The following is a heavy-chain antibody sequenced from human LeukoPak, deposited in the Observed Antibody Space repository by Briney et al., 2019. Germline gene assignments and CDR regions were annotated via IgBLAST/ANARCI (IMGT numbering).Heavy chain of an antibody. CDR1: GYSIRSSYY. V-gene: IGHV4-38-2*02. CDR2: INHSGNT. Sequence: SETLSLTCTVSGYSIRSSYYWGWIRQPPGKGLEWIGSINHSGNTYYNPSLKGRVTISVDTSKNQFSLRLSSVTAADTAVYYCASFLAAAHIDYWGQGTLVTVSS. J-gene: IGHJ4*02. D-gene: IGHD6-13*01. CDR3: ASFLAAAHIDY.